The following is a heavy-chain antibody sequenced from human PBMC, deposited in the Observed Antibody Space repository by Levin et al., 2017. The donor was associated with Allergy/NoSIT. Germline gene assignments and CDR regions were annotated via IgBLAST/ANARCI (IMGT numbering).Heavy chain of an antibody. CDR1: GYSFTSYW. J-gene: IGHJ4*02. D-gene: IGHD6-13*01. CDR2: IYPGDSDT. CDR3: ARTMGIAAAGEDRGSFDY. V-gene: IGHV5-51*01. Sequence: SGESLKISCKGSGYSFTSYWIGWVRQMPGKGLEWMGIIYPGDSDTRYSPSFQGQVTISADKSISTAYLQWSSLKASDTAMYYCARTMGIAAAGEDRGSFDYWGQGTLVTVSS.